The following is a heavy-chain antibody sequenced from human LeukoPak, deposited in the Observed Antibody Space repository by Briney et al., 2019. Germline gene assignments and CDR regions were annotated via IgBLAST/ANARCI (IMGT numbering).Heavy chain of an antibody. CDR1: GFTFSSYG. D-gene: IGHD2-21*02. Sequence: PGGSLRLSCAASGFTFSSYGMHWVRQAPGKGLEWVAVISYDGSNKYYADSVKGRFTISRDNSKNTLYLQMNSLRAEDTAVYYCATSGAYCGGDCYSEDFDYWGQGTLATVSS. V-gene: IGHV3-30*03. J-gene: IGHJ4*02. CDR2: ISYDGSNK. CDR3: ATSGAYCGGDCYSEDFDY.